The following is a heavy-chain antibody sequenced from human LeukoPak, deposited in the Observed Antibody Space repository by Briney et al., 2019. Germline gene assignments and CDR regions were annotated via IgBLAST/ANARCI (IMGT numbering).Heavy chain of an antibody. V-gene: IGHV1-69*01. CDR2: IIPIFGTA. CDR3: ARDDARVLGLYGMDV. Sequence: SVKVSCKASGGTFSRYAISWVRQAPGQGLEWMGGIIPIFGTANYAQKFQGRVTITADESTSTAYMELSSLRSEDTAVYYCARDDARVLGLYGMDVWGQGTTVTVSS. CDR1: GGTFSRYA. J-gene: IGHJ6*02. D-gene: IGHD2-2*01.